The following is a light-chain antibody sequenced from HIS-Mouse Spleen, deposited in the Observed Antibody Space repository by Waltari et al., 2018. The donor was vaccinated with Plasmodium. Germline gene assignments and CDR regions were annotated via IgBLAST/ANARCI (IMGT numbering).Light chain of an antibody. Sequence: EIVMTQSPATLSVSPGERATLSCRARQSVSSNLAWYQQKPGQAPRLLIYGASPRATGIPDRFSGSGSGTEFTLTISSLQSEDFAVYYCQQYNNWSFTFGPGTKVDIK. CDR2: GAS. V-gene: IGKV3-15*01. J-gene: IGKJ3*01. CDR3: QQYNNWSFT. CDR1: QSVSSN.